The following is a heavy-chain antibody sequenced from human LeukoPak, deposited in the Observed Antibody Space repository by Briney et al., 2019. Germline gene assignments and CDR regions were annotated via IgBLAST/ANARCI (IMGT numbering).Heavy chain of an antibody. D-gene: IGHD3-10*01. CDR1: GHTFTSYD. J-gene: IGHJ6*03. CDR3: ASSYGSGRPYYMDV. V-gene: IGHV1-8*03. Sequence: ASVKVSCKASGHTFTSYDINWVRQATGQGLEWMGWMNPNSGNTGYAQKFQGRVTITRNTSISTAYMELSSLRSEDTAVYYCASSYGSGRPYYMDVWGKGTTVTVSS. CDR2: MNPNSGNT.